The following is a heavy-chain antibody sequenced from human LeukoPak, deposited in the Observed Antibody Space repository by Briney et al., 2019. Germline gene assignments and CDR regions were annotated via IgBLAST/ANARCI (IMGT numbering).Heavy chain of an antibody. CDR3: ARGPYSGYPRRDDYYYYMDV. Sequence: GASVKVSCKASGYTFSSYDINWVRQATGQGLEWMGWMNPNSGNTGYAQKFQGRVTMTRNTSINTAYMELSSLRSEDTAVYYCARGPYSGYPRRDDYYYYMDVWGKGTTVTISS. D-gene: IGHD5-12*01. J-gene: IGHJ6*03. CDR1: GYTFSSYD. CDR2: MNPNSGNT. V-gene: IGHV1-8*02.